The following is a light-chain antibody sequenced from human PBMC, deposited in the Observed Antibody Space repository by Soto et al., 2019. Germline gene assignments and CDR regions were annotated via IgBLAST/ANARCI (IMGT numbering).Light chain of an antibody. V-gene: IGKV1-5*03. CDR2: KAS. Sequence: DIQMTQSPSTLSASVGDRATITCRASQSISSYLAWYQQKPGKAPKLLIYKASNLESGVPSRFSGSGSGREFTLTISSLQPDDFATYSCQEYNFYSRTFGQGTK. CDR1: QSISSY. CDR3: QEYNFYSRT. J-gene: IGKJ1*01.